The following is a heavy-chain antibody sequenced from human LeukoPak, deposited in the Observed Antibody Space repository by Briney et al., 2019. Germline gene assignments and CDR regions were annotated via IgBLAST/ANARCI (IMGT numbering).Heavy chain of an antibody. D-gene: IGHD5-12*01. CDR1: GFTFSDSA. CDR3: TRWPLNGPPFDY. V-gene: IGHV3-73*01. Sequence: GGSLRLSCVGSGFTFSDSAIHWVRLAPGKGLEWVGRVRSKANAYATTYPAPMKGRFTISREESKNTTYLQMNSLKTEDTAVYLCTRWPLNGPPFDYWGQGTLVTVSS. J-gene: IGHJ4*02. CDR2: VRSKANAYAT.